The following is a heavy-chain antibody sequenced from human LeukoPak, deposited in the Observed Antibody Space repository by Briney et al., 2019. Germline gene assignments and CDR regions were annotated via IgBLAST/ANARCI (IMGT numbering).Heavy chain of an antibody. CDR1: GFTFSRYR. CDR2: IKQDGGEI. V-gene: IGHV3-7*01. CDR3: ASTDSGRPRGLFGY. D-gene: IGHD1-26*01. Sequence: GGSLRLSRALSGFTFSRYRMSWARQATGKGGEWGAKIKQDGGEIYYADSVKGRFTISRENEKNSLYMKMNSLRAEDTAVYYCASTDSGRPRGLFGYWGQGTLVTVSS. J-gene: IGHJ4*02.